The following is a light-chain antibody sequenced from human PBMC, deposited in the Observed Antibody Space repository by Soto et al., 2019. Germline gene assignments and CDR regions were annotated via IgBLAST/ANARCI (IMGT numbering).Light chain of an antibody. CDR3: GTWDSSLSVV. CDR1: SSNIGNNY. CDR2: ENN. J-gene: IGLJ2*01. V-gene: IGLV1-51*02. Sequence: QSVLTQPPSVSPAPGQKVTISCSGSSSNIGNNYVSWYQQLPGTAPKPLIYENNKRPSGIPDRFSGSNSGTSATLGITGLQTGDEADYYCGTWDSSLSVVFGGGTKLTVL.